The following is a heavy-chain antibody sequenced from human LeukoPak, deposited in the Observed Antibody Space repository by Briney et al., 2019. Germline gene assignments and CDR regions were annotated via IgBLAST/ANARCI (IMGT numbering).Heavy chain of an antibody. V-gene: IGHV4-59*08. J-gene: IGHJ4*02. D-gene: IGHD6-13*01. CDR1: GGSISSYY. CDR2: IDYGGST. Sequence: SETLSLTCTVSGGSISSYYWSWIRQPPGKGLEWIGFIDYGGSTNYNPSLKSRVTISVDTSKNQFSLKLGSLTAADTAVYYCARSRSWPQYYLDYWGQGTLVTVSS. CDR3: ARSRSWPQYYLDY.